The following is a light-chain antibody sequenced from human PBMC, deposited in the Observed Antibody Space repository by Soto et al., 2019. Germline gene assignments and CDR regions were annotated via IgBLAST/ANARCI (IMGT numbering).Light chain of an antibody. CDR1: SGHNSYA. V-gene: IGLV4-69*01. J-gene: IGLJ2*01. Sequence: VLTQSPSASASLGASVKLTCTLSSGHNSYAIAWHQQQPEKSPRYLMKLNSDGSHSKGDGIPDRFSGSSSGAERYLTISSLQSEDEADYYCQTWGTGIQVFGGGTKLTVL. CDR3: QTWGTGIQV. CDR2: LNSDGSH.